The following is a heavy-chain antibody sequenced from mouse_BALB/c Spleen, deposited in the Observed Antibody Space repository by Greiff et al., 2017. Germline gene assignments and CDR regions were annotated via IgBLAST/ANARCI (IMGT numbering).Heavy chain of an antibody. Sequence: EVKLQESGPGLVKPSQSLSLTCSVTGYSITSGYYWNWIRQFPGNKLEWMGYISYDGSNNYNPSLKNRISITRDTSKNQFFLKLNSVTTEDTATYYCARLVRRRGYYAMDYWGQGTSVTVSS. D-gene: IGHD2-14*01. CDR2: ISYDGSN. V-gene: IGHV3-6*02. J-gene: IGHJ4*01. CDR3: ARLVRRRGYYAMDY. CDR1: GYSITSGYY.